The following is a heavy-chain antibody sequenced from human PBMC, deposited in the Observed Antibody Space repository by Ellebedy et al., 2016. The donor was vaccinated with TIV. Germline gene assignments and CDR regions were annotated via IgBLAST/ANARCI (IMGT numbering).Heavy chain of an antibody. V-gene: IGHV4-59*08. CDR3: ARHFNSGTYPLDY. D-gene: IGHD3-10*01. CDR2: IYYNGNT. CDR1: GGSISNYY. Sequence: SETLSLXXTVSGGSISNYYWSWFRQSPGKRLGWIAYIYYNGNTNYNPSLKSRVTISVATSENQFSLRLTSVTAADTAVYYCARHFNSGTYPLDYWGPGTLVTVSS. J-gene: IGHJ4*02.